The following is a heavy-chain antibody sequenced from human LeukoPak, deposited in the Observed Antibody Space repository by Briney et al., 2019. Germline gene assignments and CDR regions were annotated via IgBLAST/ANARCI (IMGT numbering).Heavy chain of an antibody. CDR2: MNPNSGNT. J-gene: IGHJ6*02. CDR1: GYTFTSYD. CDR3: ARDHGYYGMDV. V-gene: IGHV1-8*01. Sequence: ASVKVSCKASGYTFTSYDINWVRQATGQGLEWMGWMNPNSGNTGYAQKFQGRVTMTRDTSTSTVYMELSSLRSEDTAVYYCARDHGYYGMDVWGQGTTVTVSS.